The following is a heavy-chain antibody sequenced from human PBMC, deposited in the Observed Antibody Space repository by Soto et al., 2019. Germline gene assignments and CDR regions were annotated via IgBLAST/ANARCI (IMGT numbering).Heavy chain of an antibody. CDR1: GYTFTSYG. CDR2: ISAYNGNT. J-gene: IGHJ6*02. Sequence: ASVKVSCKASGYTFTSYGISWVRQAPGQGLEWMGWISAYNGNTNYAQKLQGRVTMTTDTSTSTAYMELRSLRSDDTAVYYCARDQEWELRMGYYYGMDVWGQGTTVTVSS. D-gene: IGHD1-26*01. CDR3: ARDQEWELRMGYYYGMDV. V-gene: IGHV1-18*01.